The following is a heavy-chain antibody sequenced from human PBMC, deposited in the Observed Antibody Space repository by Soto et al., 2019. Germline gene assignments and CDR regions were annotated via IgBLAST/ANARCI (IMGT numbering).Heavy chain of an antibody. CDR1: GGTFSSYA. V-gene: IGHV1-69*13. D-gene: IGHD2-8*01. CDR3: ARGYCTNGVCYIPDLYYYYGMDV. J-gene: IGHJ6*02. CDR2: IIPIFGTA. Sequence: SVKGSCKASGGTFSSYAISWVRQAPGQGLEWMGGIIPIFGTANYAQKFQGRVTITADESTSTAYMELSSLRSEDTAVYYCARGYCTNGVCYIPDLYYYYGMDVWGQGTTVTVSS.